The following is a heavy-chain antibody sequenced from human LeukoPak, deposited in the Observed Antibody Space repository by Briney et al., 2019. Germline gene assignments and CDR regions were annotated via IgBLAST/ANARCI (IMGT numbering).Heavy chain of an antibody. D-gene: IGHD3-22*01. V-gene: IGHV3-49*04. Sequence: PGRFLRLSCTASGFTFGDYALNWVRQVPGKGLEWVGFIRTKAYGGTTEYAASVKGRFTISRDDSKSIAYLQMNSLKTEDTAVYYCTRDPYDSSGGFDYWGQGTLVTVSS. J-gene: IGHJ4*02. CDR2: IRTKAYGGTT. CDR1: GFTFGDYA. CDR3: TRDPYDSSGGFDY.